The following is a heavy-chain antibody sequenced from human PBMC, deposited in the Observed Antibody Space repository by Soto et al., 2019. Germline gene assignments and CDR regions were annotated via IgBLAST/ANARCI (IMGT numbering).Heavy chain of an antibody. CDR2: IYWDDDK. V-gene: IGHV2-5*02. D-gene: IGHD3-16*01. CDR1: GFSLNTYGVG. J-gene: IGHJ4*02. Sequence: QITLKESGPTLVKPTQTLTLTCTFSGFSLNTYGVGVGWIRQPPGKALEWLALIYWDDDKRYSPSLKSRLTITTDTSNNQVVLTMTNMDPVDTATYYCARARGSWGAYYFDCWGQGTLVTVSS. CDR3: ARARGSWGAYYFDC.